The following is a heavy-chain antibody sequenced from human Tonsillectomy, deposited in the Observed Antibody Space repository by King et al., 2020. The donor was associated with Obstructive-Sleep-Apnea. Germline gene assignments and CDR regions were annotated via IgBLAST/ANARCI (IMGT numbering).Heavy chain of an antibody. CDR3: STGSYYGVLDV. Sequence: VQLVESGGALVQPGRSLRLSFRVSGFILGDYPMSWFLQAPGKGVEWVGSIRSKVDGRTTEYAASVKGRFTISIDDPRSIAYLQMNSLKAEDTAVYYCSTGSYYGVLDVWGQGTTVTVSS. CDR2: IRSKVDGRTT. V-gene: IGHV3-49*03. D-gene: IGHD1-26*01. CDR1: GFILGDYP. J-gene: IGHJ6*02.